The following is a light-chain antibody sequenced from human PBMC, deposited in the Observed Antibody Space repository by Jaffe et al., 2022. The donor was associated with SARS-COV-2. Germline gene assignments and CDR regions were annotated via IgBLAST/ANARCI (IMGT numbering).Light chain of an antibody. Sequence: EIVMTQSPATLSVSLGERATLSCRASQSISSDLAWYQQKPGQAPRLLIYRASIRATGIPARFSGSGSGTEFTLTISSLQSEDFAIYYCQQYSIWPPYTFGGGTKVEIK. V-gene: IGKV3-15*01. CDR1: QSISSD. J-gene: IGKJ4*01. CDR3: QQYSIWPPYT. CDR2: RAS.